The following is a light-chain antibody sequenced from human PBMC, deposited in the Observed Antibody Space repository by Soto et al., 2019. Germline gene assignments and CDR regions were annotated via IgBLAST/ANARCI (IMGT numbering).Light chain of an antibody. CDR1: QSVSRF. CDR3: QQRGNWPTIT. Sequence: ETVLTQSPATLSLSPGERATLSCRASQSVSRFLAWYQEKPGQAPRLLIYDASNRANGIPARLSRSGSGTDFALNISSLEPEDFAVYYCQQRGNWPTITFGQGTRLDIK. CDR2: DAS. J-gene: IGKJ5*01. V-gene: IGKV3-11*01.